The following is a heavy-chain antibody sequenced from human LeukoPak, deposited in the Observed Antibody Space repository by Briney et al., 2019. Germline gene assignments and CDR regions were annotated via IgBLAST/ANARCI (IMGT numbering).Heavy chain of an antibody. V-gene: IGHV4-30-4*08. D-gene: IGHD6-19*01. CDR2: IYYSGST. J-gene: IGHJ4*02. Sequence: PSETLSLTCTVSGGSISSGDYYWSWIRQPPGKGLEWIGYIYYSGSTYYNPSLKSRVTISVDRSKNQFSLKLSSVTAADTAVYYCARGATGYSSGWYYFDYWGQGTLVTVSS. CDR3: ARGATGYSSGWYYFDY. CDR1: GGSISSGDYY.